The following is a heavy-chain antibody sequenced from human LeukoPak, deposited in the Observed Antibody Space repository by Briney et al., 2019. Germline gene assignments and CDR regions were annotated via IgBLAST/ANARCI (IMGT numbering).Heavy chain of an antibody. Sequence: GGSLRLSCAASGFTFSSYGMHWVRQAPGKGRERVAGIWYDGSNKYYADSVKGPFTISRDNSKNTLYLQMNSLRAEDTAVYYCAKDRGVKNYYYYMDVWGKGTTVTVSS. CDR1: GFTFSSYG. CDR3: AKDRGVKNYYYYMDV. J-gene: IGHJ6*03. D-gene: IGHD3-3*01. CDR2: IWYDGSNK. V-gene: IGHV3-33*06.